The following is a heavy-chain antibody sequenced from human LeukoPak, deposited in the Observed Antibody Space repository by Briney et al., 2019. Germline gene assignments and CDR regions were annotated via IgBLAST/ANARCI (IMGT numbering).Heavy chain of an antibody. J-gene: IGHJ4*02. Sequence: GGSLRLSCAPSGFTFSSYGMHWVRQAPGKGLEWVAFIRYDGSNKYYADSVKGRFTISRDNSKNTLYLQMNSLRAEDTAVYYCARDRSSSWLPDYWGQGTLVTVSS. CDR1: GFTFSSYG. CDR2: IRYDGSNK. CDR3: ARDRSSSWLPDY. D-gene: IGHD6-13*01. V-gene: IGHV3-30*02.